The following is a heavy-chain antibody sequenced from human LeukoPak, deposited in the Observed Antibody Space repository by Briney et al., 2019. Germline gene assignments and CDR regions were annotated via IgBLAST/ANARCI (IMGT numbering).Heavy chain of an antibody. Sequence: PGRSLRLSCAASGFTFSSYGMHWVRQAPGKGLEWVAVISYDGSNKYYADSVKGRFTISRDNSKNTLYLQMNNLRAEDTAVYYCAKDSGSGWYLGYYFDYWGQGTLVTVSS. CDR3: AKDSGSGWYLGYYFDY. V-gene: IGHV3-30*18. D-gene: IGHD6-19*01. CDR1: GFTFSSYG. J-gene: IGHJ4*02. CDR2: ISYDGSNK.